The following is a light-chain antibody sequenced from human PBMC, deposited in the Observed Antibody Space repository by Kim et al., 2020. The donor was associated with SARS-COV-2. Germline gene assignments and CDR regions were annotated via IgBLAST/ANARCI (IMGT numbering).Light chain of an antibody. J-gene: IGKJ1*01. CDR2: AAS. V-gene: IGKV1-39*01. CDR1: QRISSS. CDR3: QQSYTYPRA. Sequence: DIQMTQSPSSLSASMGDRVTITCRTSQRISSSLNWYQQKPGTAPKLLIYAASGLQSRVPSRFSGSGSGTDFTLTINGLQPEDFATYFCQQSYTYPRAFSQGTKVDIK.